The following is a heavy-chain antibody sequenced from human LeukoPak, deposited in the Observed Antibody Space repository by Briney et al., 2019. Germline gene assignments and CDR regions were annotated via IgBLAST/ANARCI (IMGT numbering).Heavy chain of an antibody. J-gene: IGHJ5*02. Sequence: GASVKVSCKASGYTFTGYYMHWVRQAPGQGLEWMGWINPNSGGTNYAQKFQGRVTTTRDTSISTAYMELSRLRSDDTAVYYCARVPLIVVVPAAPFDPWGQGTLVTVSS. CDR3: ARVPLIVVVPAAPFDP. D-gene: IGHD2-2*01. CDR2: INPNSGGT. CDR1: GYTFTGYY. V-gene: IGHV1-2*02.